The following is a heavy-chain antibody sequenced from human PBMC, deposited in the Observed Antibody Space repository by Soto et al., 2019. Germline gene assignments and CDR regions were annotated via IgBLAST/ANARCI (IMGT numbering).Heavy chain of an antibody. Sequence: EVQLVESGGGLVQPGRSLRLSCVASGFTADDYAMHWVRQAPGKGLEWVSGISSNSDTIDYAGSVKGRFTISRDNAKNFLFLQMNSLRPEDTALYYCAKDMKWGGMTTIHYFDSWGQGTLVTVSS. CDR1: GFTADDYA. J-gene: IGHJ4*02. D-gene: IGHD4-17*01. CDR3: AKDMKWGGMTTIHYFDS. V-gene: IGHV3-9*02. CDR2: ISSNSDTI.